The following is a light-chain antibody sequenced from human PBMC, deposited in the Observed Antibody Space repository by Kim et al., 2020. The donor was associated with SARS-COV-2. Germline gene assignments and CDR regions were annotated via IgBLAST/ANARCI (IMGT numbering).Light chain of an antibody. CDR1: SGHSTYA. CDR2: VNSAGSH. CDR3: QTWGTGIVV. Sequence: SVKLTCTLSSGHSTYAIAWHPQQPEKGPRFLMKVNSAGSHIKGDGIPDRFSGSSSGAERYLTISSLQSEDEADYYCQTWGTGIVVFGGGTKLTVL. J-gene: IGLJ2*01. V-gene: IGLV4-69*01.